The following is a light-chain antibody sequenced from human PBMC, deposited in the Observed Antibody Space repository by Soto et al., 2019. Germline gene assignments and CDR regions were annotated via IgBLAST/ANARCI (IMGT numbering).Light chain of an antibody. V-gene: IGKV3-15*01. CDR1: QSVSTN. CDR3: QQYNKWHPWT. CDR2: GAS. J-gene: IGKJ1*01. Sequence: ILMTQSPYTLSVSPGERATLSCRASQSVSTNLAWYQQKPGQAPRLLMYGASTRASGIPARFSGSGSGTEFTLTISSLQSEDFAVYYCQQYNKWHPWTFGQGTKVDIK.